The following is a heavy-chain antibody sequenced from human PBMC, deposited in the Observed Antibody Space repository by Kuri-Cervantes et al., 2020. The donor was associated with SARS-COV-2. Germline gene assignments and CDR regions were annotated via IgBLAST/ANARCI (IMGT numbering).Heavy chain of an antibody. CDR3: AIFFIPGVVDY. CDR1: GFSFTSYC. V-gene: IGHV5-10-1*01. J-gene: IGHJ4*02. Sequence: GGSLRLSCKGSGFSFTSYCISWVRQMPGKGLEWMGRIDPSDSYTNYSPSFQGHVTFSADKSINTAYLQWSGLRASDTAIYYCAIFFIPGVVDYWGPGTLVTVSS. CDR2: IDPSDSYT. D-gene: IGHD2-21*01.